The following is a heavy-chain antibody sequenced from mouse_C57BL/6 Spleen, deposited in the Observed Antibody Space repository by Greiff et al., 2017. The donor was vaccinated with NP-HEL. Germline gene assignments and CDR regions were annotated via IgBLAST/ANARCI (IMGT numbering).Heavy chain of an antibody. D-gene: IGHD6-2*01. Sequence: VMLVESGAELARPGASVKLSCKASGYTFTSYGISWVKQRTGPGLEWIGEIYPRSGNTYYNEKFKGKATLTADKSSSTAYMELRSLTSEDSAVYFCARRGEGLDYWGQGTTLTVSS. CDR3: ARRGEGLDY. CDR1: GYTFTSYG. V-gene: IGHV1-81*01. CDR2: IYPRSGNT. J-gene: IGHJ2*01.